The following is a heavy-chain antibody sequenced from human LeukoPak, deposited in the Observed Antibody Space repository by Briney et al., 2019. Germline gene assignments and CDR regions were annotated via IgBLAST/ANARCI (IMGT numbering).Heavy chain of an antibody. V-gene: IGHV3-23*01. CDR2: ISGSGGST. Sequence: PRGSLRLSGAASGFTFSSYGMSWVRQAPGKGLEWVSAISGSGGSTYYADSVKGRFTISRDNSKNTLYLQMNSLRAEDTAVYYCAKVQGDGYRTDAFDIWGQGTMVTVSS. J-gene: IGHJ3*02. CDR3: AKVQGDGYRTDAFDI. D-gene: IGHD5-24*01. CDR1: GFTFSSYG.